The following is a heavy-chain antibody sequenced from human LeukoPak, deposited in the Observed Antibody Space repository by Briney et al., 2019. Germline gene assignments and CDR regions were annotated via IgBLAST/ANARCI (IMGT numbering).Heavy chain of an antibody. CDR1: GGSISSYY. J-gene: IGHJ4*02. CDR2: IYYSGST. CDR3: ARDNRLGPVDY. V-gene: IGHV4-39*07. Sequence: SETLSLTCTVSGGSISSYYWGWIRQPPGKGLEWIGSIYYSGSTYYNPSLKSRVTISVDTSKNQFSLKLSSVTAADTAVYYCARDNRLGPVDYWGQGTLVTVSS. D-gene: IGHD1-14*01.